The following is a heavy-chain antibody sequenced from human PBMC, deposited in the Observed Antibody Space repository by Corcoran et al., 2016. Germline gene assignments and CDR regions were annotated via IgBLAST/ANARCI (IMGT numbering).Heavy chain of an antibody. CDR1: GGSISSSSYY. Sequence: QLQLQESGPGLVKPSETLSLTCTVSGGSISSSSYYWGWIRQPPGKGLEWIGSIYYSGSTYYNPSLKSRVTISVDTSKNQFSLKLSSVTAADTTVYYWARWRSGGMGFDYWGQGTLVTVSS. CDR2: IYYSGST. D-gene: IGHD3-16*01. CDR3: ARWRSGGMGFDY. J-gene: IGHJ4*02. V-gene: IGHV4-39*01.